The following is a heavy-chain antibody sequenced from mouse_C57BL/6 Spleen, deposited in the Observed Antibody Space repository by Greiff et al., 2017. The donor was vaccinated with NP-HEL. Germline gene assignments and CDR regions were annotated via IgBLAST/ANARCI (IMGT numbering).Heavy chain of an antibody. CDR1: GFSLTSYG. J-gene: IGHJ2*01. D-gene: IGHD2-3*01. CDR3: ARYDGYYYYFDY. CDR2: IWSGGST. Sequence: QVQLKQSGPGLVQPSQSLSITCTVSGFSLTSYGVHWVRQSPGKGLEWLGVIWSGGSTDYNAAFISRLSISKDNSKSQVFFKMNSLQADDTAIYYCARYDGYYYYFDYWGQGTTLTVSS. V-gene: IGHV2-2*01.